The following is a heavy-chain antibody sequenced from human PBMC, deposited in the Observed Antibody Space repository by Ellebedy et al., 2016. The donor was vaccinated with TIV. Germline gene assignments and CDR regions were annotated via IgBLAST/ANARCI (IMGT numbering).Heavy chain of an antibody. CDR3: ARAPYYYGSGLNWFDP. J-gene: IGHJ5*02. V-gene: IGHV1-18*01. CDR2: ISAYNGDT. CDR1: GYTFSSYG. D-gene: IGHD3-10*01. Sequence: AASVKVSCKASGYTFSSYGISWVRQAPGQGLEWMGWISAYNGDTNYAQKLQGRVTMTTDTSTSTAYMELRSLRSDDTAVYYCARAPYYYGSGLNWFDPWGQGTLVTVSS.